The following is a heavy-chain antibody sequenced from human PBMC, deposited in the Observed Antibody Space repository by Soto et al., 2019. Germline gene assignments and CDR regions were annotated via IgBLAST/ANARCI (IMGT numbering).Heavy chain of an antibody. CDR1: GFTFSSYG. CDR3: AKDRAVAGTGAFDI. J-gene: IGHJ3*02. V-gene: IGHV3-30*18. CDR2: ISYDGSNK. Sequence: GGSLRLSCAASGFTFSSYGMHWVRQAPGKGLEWVAVISYDGSNKYYADSVKGRFTISRDNSKNTLYLQMNSLRAEDTAVYYCAKDRAVAGTGAFDIWGQATIVSVSS. D-gene: IGHD6-19*01.